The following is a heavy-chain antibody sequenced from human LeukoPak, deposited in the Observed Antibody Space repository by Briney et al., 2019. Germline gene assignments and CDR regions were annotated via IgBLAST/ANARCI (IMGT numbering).Heavy chain of an antibody. V-gene: IGHV4-59*01. CDR2: IYYSGST. Sequence: PSETLSLTCTVSGGSISSYYWSWIRQPPGKGLEWIGYIYYSGSTNYNPSLKSRVTISVDTSKNQFSLKLSSVTAADTAVYYCARDREERYYYDSSGYYSYYYYYYMDVWGKGTTVTVSS. CDR1: GGSISSYY. CDR3: ARDREERYYYDSSGYYSYYYYYYMDV. J-gene: IGHJ6*03. D-gene: IGHD3-22*01.